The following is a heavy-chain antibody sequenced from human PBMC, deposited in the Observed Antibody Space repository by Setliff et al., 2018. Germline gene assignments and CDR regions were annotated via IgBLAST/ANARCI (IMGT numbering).Heavy chain of an antibody. V-gene: IGHV1-18*01. CDR1: GYTFTTYG. CDR2: ISVYSGDA. CDR3: ARDDPNHYDVSGYSVGYFDY. J-gene: IGHJ4*02. D-gene: IGHD3-22*01. Sequence: EASVKVSCKTSGYTFTTYGISWLRQAPGQGLEWMGWISVYSGDASYVQKFQGRVTMTADTSTSTVYMELRSLRSDDTAVYFCARDDPNHYDVSGYSVGYFDYWGLGTPVTVSS.